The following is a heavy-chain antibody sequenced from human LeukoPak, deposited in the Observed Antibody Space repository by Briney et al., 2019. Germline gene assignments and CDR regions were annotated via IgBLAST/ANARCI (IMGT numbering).Heavy chain of an antibody. CDR3: ARDRLSAAGGWDLVFDY. D-gene: IGHD1-26*01. Sequence: ASVKVSCKASGGTFSSYAISWVRHAPGQGLEWMGVIIPIFGTANYAQKFQGRVTITADESTSTAYVELRSLRSDDTAVYYCARDRLSAAGGWDLVFDYWGQGTLVTVSS. CDR2: IIPIFGTA. J-gene: IGHJ4*02. CDR1: GGTFSSYA. V-gene: IGHV1-69*13.